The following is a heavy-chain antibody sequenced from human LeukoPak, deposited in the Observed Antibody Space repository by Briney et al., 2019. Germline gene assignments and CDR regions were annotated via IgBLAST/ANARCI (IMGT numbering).Heavy chain of an antibody. V-gene: IGHV4-38-2*02. CDR2: IYHSGST. CDR3: ARGSINVLRFLEWSPGGAFDI. J-gene: IGHJ3*02. Sequence: SETLSLTCTVSGYSISSGYYWGWIRHPPGKGLEWIGSIYHSGSTYYNPSLKSRVTISVDTSKNQSSLKLSTVTAADTAVYYCARGSINVLRFLEWSPGGAFDIWGQGTMVTVSS. CDR1: GYSISSGYY. D-gene: IGHD3-3*01.